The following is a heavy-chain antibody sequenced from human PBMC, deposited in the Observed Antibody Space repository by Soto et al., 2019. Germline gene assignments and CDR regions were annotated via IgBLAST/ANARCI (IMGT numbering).Heavy chain of an antibody. D-gene: IGHD3-22*01. CDR2: AYYTGST. CDR1: GDSISTFY. Sequence: SETLSLTCTVSGDSISTFYWGWIRHSPGKELEWIGYAYYTGSTNYNPSLKSRVTISVDRSKNQFSLKLTSANAADTAVYYCARGRTVRNYADDSSDYFYFFDYWGQGTQVTV. V-gene: IGHV4-59*01. J-gene: IGHJ4*02. CDR3: ARGRTVRNYADDSSDYFYFFDY.